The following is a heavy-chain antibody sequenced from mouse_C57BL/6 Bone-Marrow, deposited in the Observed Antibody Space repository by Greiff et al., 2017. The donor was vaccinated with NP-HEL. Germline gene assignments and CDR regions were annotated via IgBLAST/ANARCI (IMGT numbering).Heavy chain of an antibody. CDR2: FYPGSGSI. J-gene: IGHJ1*03. V-gene: IGHV1-62-2*01. CDR3: ARHGDYFGSSYGYFDV. CDR1: GYTFTEYT. Sequence: QVQLQQSGAELVKPGASVKLSCKASGYTFTEYTIHWVKQRSGQGLEWIGWFYPGSGSIKYNEKFKDKATLTADKSSSTDYMELSRLTTEDTAVYFCARHGDYFGSSYGYFDVWGTGTTVTVTS. D-gene: IGHD1-1*01.